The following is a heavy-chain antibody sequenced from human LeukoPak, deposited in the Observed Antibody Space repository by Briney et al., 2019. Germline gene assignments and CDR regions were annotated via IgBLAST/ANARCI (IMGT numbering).Heavy chain of an antibody. CDR3: ARVAATIGADYFDY. J-gene: IGHJ4*02. V-gene: IGHV4-59*01. CDR2: IYYSGST. CDR1: GVSIGSYY. D-gene: IGHD5-12*01. Sequence: SETLSLTCTVSGVSIGSYYWSWIRQPPGKGLGWVVCIYYSGSTNYNPSLKSRVTISVDTAKNQFSLKLSSVTAADTAVYYCARVAATIGADYFDYWGQGTLVTVSS.